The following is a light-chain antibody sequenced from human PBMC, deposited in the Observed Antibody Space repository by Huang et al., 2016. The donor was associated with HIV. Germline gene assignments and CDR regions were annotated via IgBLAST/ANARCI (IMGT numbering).Light chain of an antibody. Sequence: DIQMTQSPSSLSASVGDRVSITCRASQTISHYLNWYQQRPGKAPKLRIYDASTLQSGVPSRFSGSGSGTDFTLTISSLQSEDFATYFCQQGYSTPITFGQGTRLEI. CDR1: QTISHY. CDR3: QQGYSTPIT. V-gene: IGKV1-39*01. J-gene: IGKJ5*01. CDR2: DAS.